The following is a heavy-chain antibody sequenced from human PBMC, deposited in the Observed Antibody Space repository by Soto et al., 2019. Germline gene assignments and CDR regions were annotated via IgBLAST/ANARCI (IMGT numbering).Heavy chain of an antibody. CDR1: GYSFSSFG. J-gene: IGHJ3*02. V-gene: IGHV1-18*01. D-gene: IGHD1-26*01. CDR3: SRDVRVGSNMDASEI. Sequence: QGQLVLSGPEVKKPGASVKVSCKTSGYSFSSFGISWLRRAPGQGPEWMGWISFYNGKTNFAQKFQDRITLTTDTSTTTAYMELRSLTSDDTAMFYCSRDVRVGSNMDASEILGQGTMVTVSS. CDR2: ISFYNGKT.